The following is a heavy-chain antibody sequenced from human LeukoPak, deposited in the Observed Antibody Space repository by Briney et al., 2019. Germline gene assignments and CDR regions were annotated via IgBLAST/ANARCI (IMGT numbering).Heavy chain of an antibody. J-gene: IGHJ4*02. V-gene: IGHV1-18*01. CDR3: ARLTAVAGTGPYYFDY. CDR1: GYTFTTYG. CDR2: ISTDNGDT. D-gene: IGHD6-19*01. Sequence: ASVKVSCKSSGYTFTTYGITWLRQAPGQGLEWMGWISTDNGDTNYAQKFQGRVTMTRNTSISTAYMELSSLRSEDTAVYYCARLTAVAGTGPYYFDYWGQGTLVTVSS.